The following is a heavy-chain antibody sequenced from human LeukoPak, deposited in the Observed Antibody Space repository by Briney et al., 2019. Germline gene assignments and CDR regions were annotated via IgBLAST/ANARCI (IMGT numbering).Heavy chain of an antibody. CDR1: GFTFSSYW. Sequence: GGPLRLSCAASGFTFSSYWMSWVRQAPGKGLEWVASIKQDGSEKYCVDSVKGRFTISRDNANNSLYLQMNSLRADDTAVYYCARDIGLRKAAPPGWFDPWGQGALVTVSS. V-gene: IGHV3-7*01. CDR3: ARDIGLRKAAPPGWFDP. J-gene: IGHJ5*02. CDR2: IKQDGSEK. D-gene: IGHD6-6*01.